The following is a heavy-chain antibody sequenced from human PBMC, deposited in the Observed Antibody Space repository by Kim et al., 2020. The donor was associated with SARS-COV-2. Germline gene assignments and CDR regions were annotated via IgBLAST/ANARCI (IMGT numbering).Heavy chain of an antibody. CDR1: GFTFSSYA. J-gene: IGHJ6*02. CDR2: ISYDGSNK. V-gene: IGHV3-30-3*01. D-gene: IGHD6-25*01. CDR3: ERDPAPPDYYYYGMDV. Sequence: GGSLRLSCAASGFTFSSYAMHWVRQAPGKGLEWVAVISYDGSNKYYADSVKGRFTISRDNSKNTLYLQMNSLRAEDTAVYYCERDPAPPDYYYYGMDVWGQGTTVTVSS.